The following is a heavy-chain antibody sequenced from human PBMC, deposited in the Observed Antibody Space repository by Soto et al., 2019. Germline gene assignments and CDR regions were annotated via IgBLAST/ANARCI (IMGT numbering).Heavy chain of an antibody. V-gene: IGHV3-21*01. J-gene: IGHJ6*02. Sequence: GGSLRLSCAASGFTFSSYSMNWVRQAPGKGLEWVSSISSSSSYIYYADSVKGRFTISRDNAKNSLYLQMNSLRAEDTAVYYCAREDSSGWYGGYYYYYGMDVWGQGTTVTVSS. CDR2: ISSSSSYI. CDR1: GFTFSSYS. CDR3: AREDSSGWYGGYYYYYGMDV. D-gene: IGHD6-19*01.